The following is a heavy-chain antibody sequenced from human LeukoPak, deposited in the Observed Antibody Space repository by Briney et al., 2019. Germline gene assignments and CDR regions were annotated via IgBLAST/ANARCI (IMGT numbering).Heavy chain of an antibody. CDR1: GGSFSGYY. CDR3: ARGRNGYINFDY. D-gene: IGHD5-24*01. J-gene: IGHJ4*02. Sequence: SETLSLTCAVYGGSFSGYYWSWIRQPPGKGLEWIGEINHSGSTNYNPSLKSRVTISVDTSKNQFSLKLSSVTAADTAVYYCARGRNGYINFDYWGQGTLVTVSS. V-gene: IGHV4-34*01. CDR2: INHSGST.